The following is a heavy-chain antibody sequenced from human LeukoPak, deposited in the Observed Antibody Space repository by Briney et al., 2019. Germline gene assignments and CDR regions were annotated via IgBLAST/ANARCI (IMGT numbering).Heavy chain of an antibody. Sequence: SVKVSSKASGDSISKFAVSWVRQAPGQGPQWMGGIIPIFGTADYAQKFQGRVTITADEATSTTYIELSSLKSEDTAIYYCTTRSCGAGACSSSFYYYYGLHFWGQGTTVSVSS. D-gene: IGHD3-16*01. CDR1: GDSISKFA. CDR3: TTRSCGAGACSSSFYYYYGLHF. CDR2: IIPIFGTA. V-gene: IGHV1-69*13. J-gene: IGHJ6*02.